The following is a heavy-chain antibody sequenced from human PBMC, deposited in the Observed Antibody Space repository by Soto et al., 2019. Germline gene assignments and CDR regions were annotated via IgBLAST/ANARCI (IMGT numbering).Heavy chain of an antibody. D-gene: IGHD4-17*01. CDR2: IYYDGSNT. CDR3: AWGRDTTVASQGYYGVDV. CDR1: GFTFRGYA. V-gene: IGHV3-30-3*01. J-gene: IGHJ6*04. Sequence: QVQLVESGGGVVQPGGSLRLSCAASGFTFRGYAMHWVRQAPGKGLEWVAVIYYDGSNTHYADSVKGRFTISRDNAKNTHNLYLKSNRLGAADVSLYACAWGRDTTVASQGYYGVDVWGKGTTVTVSS.